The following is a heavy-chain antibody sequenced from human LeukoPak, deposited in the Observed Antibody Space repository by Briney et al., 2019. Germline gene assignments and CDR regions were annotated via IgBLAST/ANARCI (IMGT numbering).Heavy chain of an antibody. Sequence: SETLSLTCTVSGGSISSYYWSWIRQPAGKRLEWIGRIYTSGSTNYNPSLKSRVTMSVDTSKNQFSLKLSSVTAAGTAVYYCARDSFNYYYYYMDVWGKGTTVTVSS. CDR3: ARDSFNYYYYYMDV. V-gene: IGHV4-4*07. D-gene: IGHD3-16*01. CDR1: GGSISSYY. CDR2: IYTSGST. J-gene: IGHJ6*03.